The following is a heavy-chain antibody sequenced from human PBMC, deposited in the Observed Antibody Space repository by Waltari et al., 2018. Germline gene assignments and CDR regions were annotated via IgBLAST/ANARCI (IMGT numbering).Heavy chain of an antibody. CDR1: GGSFSGYY. J-gene: IGHJ4*02. D-gene: IGHD2-2*01. CDR2: INHSGST. Sequence: QVQLQQWGAGLLKPSETLSLTCAVYGGSFSGYYWSWIRQPPGKGLEWIGEINHSGSTNYNPSLKSRVTISVDTSKTQFSLKLSSVTAADTAVYYCARHKTRMLPCDYWGQGTLVTVSS. V-gene: IGHV4-34*01. CDR3: ARHKTRMLPCDY.